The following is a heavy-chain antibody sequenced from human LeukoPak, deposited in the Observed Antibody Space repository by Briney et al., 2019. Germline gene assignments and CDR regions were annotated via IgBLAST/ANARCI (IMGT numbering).Heavy chain of an antibody. CDR1: GFTFSDYY. V-gene: IGHV3-11*04. CDR2: ISSSGSTI. D-gene: IGHD3-3*01. Sequence: GGSLRLSCAASGFTFSDYYMSWIRQAPGKGLEWVSYISSSGSTIYYADSVKGRFTISRDNAKNSLYLQMNSLRAEDTAVYYCARDPYYDFWSGLPPYFDYWGQGTLVTVSS. CDR3: ARDPYYDFWSGLPPYFDY. J-gene: IGHJ4*02.